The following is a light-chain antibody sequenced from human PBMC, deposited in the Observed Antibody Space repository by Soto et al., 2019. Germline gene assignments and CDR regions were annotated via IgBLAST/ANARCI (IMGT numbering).Light chain of an antibody. CDR1: QSISDT. CDR3: QQYNNWPWT. Sequence: EILITQSPATLSVSPGGRATLSCRASQSISDTLAWYQQKPGQPPRILIYGASTRDPGFPARFSGSGSGTDFTLTISSLQSEDFSVYYCQQYNNWPWTFGQGTKVDIK. CDR2: GAS. J-gene: IGKJ1*01. V-gene: IGKV3-15*01.